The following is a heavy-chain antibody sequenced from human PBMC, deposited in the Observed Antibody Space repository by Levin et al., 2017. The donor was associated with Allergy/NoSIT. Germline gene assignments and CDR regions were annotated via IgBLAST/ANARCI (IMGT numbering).Heavy chain of an antibody. D-gene: IGHD6-19*01. Sequence: PGGSLRLSCAASGFTFNNYAMSWVRQAPGKGLEWVSAIINSGVGTYYADSVMGRFTISRDNSKNTMYLQMNSLRAEDTAVYFCAKDAIRGSDQPYYFDYWGQGTLVTASS. CDR3: AKDAIRGSDQPYYFDY. J-gene: IGHJ4*02. CDR1: GFTFNNYA. CDR2: IINSGVGT. V-gene: IGHV3-23*01.